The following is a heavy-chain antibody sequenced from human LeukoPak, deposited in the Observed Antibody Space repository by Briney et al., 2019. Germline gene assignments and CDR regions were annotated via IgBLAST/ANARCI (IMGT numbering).Heavy chain of an antibody. J-gene: IGHJ6*02. CDR3: ARDGDYYGSGSYYNPYYYYYGMDV. V-gene: IGHV1-2*02. CDR2: INPNSGGT. CDR1: GYTFTGYY. Sequence: ASVTVSCKASGYTFTGYYMHWVRQAPGQGLEGMGWINPNSGGTNYAQKFQGRVTMTRDTSISTAYMELSRLRSDDTAVYYCARDGDYYGSGSYYNPYYYYYGMDVWGQGTTVTASS. D-gene: IGHD3-10*01.